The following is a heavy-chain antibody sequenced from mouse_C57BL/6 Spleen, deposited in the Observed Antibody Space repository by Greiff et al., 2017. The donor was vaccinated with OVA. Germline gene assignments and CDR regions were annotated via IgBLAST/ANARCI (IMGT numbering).Heavy chain of an antibody. J-gene: IGHJ3*01. Sequence: VQLQQSGAELVRPGSSVKLSCKASGYTFTSYWMHWVKQRPIQGLEWIGNIDPSDSETHYNQKFKDKATLTVDKSSSTAYMQLSSLTSEDSAVYYCARLGDYDYDGAYWGQGTLVTVSA. V-gene: IGHV1-52*01. CDR3: ARLGDYDYDGAY. CDR1: GYTFTSYW. CDR2: IDPSDSET. D-gene: IGHD2-4*01.